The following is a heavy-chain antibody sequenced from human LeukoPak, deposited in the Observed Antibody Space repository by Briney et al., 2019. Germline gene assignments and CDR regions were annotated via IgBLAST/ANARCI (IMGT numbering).Heavy chain of an antibody. CDR1: GFTFKSYA. V-gene: IGHV3-7*01. CDR3: ARVTDGSGSYYSNYFDY. CDR2: IKQDGSEK. Sequence: GGSLRLSCAASGFTFKSYAMHWVRQAPGKGLEWVANIKQDGSEKYYVDSVKGRFTISRDNAKNSLYLQMNSLRAEDTAVYYCARVTDGSGSYYSNYFDYWGQGTLVTVSS. J-gene: IGHJ4*02. D-gene: IGHD3-10*01.